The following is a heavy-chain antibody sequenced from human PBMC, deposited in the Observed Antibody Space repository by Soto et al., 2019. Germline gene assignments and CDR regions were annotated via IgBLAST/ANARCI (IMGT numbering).Heavy chain of an antibody. CDR1: GGSISSGGYS. D-gene: IGHD3-3*01. Sequence: SETLSLTCAVSGGSISSGGYSWSWIRQPPGKGLEWIGYIYHSGSTYYNLSLKSRVTISVDRSKNQFSLKLSSVTAADTAVYYCDRGPPFGRWGQGTLVTVSS. CDR3: DRGPPFGR. CDR2: IYHSGST. J-gene: IGHJ4*02. V-gene: IGHV4-30-2*01.